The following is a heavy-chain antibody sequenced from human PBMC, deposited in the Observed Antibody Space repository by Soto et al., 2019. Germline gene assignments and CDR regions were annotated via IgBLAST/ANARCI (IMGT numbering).Heavy chain of an antibody. CDR1: GFSFGVSGVG. Sequence: QITLKESGPTLVKPTQTLTLTCTFSGFSFGVSGVGVGWIRQPPGRALEWLGLVFWNDDKRYSPSLESRLTLTKDISNNQVVLTVTNLDPGDTGTYYCARAYTYDFDHWGQGTLVTVSS. CDR2: VFWNDDK. J-gene: IGHJ4*02. D-gene: IGHD2-21*01. V-gene: IGHV2-5*01. CDR3: ARAYTYDFDH.